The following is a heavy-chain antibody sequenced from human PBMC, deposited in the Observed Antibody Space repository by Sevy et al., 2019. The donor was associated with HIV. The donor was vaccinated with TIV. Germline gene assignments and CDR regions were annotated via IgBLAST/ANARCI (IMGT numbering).Heavy chain of an antibody. CDR3: TTDKGGDYDFWRGYHYYFDY. V-gene: IGHV3-15*01. Sequence: GGSLRLSCAASAFTFSNAWVSWVRQAPGKGLEWVGRIKSKTDGGTKEYAEPVQGRFTISRDDSKSTLYLQMNSLKTEDTAVYYCTTDKGGDYDFWRGYHYYFDYWGQGTLVTVSS. D-gene: IGHD3-3*01. CDR2: IKSKTDGGTK. CDR1: AFTFSNAW. J-gene: IGHJ4*02.